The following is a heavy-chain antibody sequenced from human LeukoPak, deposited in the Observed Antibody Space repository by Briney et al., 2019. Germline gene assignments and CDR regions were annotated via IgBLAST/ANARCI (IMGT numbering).Heavy chain of an antibody. CDR2: VYHGGDT. V-gene: IGHV4-39*01. CDR1: GGSISRSPYY. D-gene: IGHD2-15*01. J-gene: IGHJ4*02. CDR3: ARPGGSLAAHFDH. Sequence: PSETLSLTCTVSGGSISRSPYYWAWIRQPPGKGLEWIGSVYHGGDTYYNPTLKSRATISVDTSKNPFYLRLRSVTAADTAVYYCARPGGSLAAHFDHWGQGTLVAVSS.